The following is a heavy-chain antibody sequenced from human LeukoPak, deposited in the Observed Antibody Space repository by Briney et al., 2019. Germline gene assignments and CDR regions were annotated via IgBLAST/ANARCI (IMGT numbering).Heavy chain of an antibody. V-gene: IGHV3-9*01. CDR1: GFTFDDYA. D-gene: IGHD3-22*01. J-gene: IGHJ4*02. CDR2: ISWNSGSI. Sequence: GGSLRLSCAAPGFTFDDYAMHWVRQAPGKGLEWVSGISWNSGSIGYADSVKGRFTISRDNAKNSLYLQMNSLRAEDTALYYCAKSYYYDSSGYPFDYWGQGTLVTVSS. CDR3: AKSYYYDSSGYPFDY.